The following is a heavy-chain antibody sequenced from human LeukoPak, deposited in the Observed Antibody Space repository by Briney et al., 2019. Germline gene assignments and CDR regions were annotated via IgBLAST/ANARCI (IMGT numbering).Heavy chain of an antibody. CDR2: ISSCGTTI. CDR3: ATARPTAETQSSSGYYFVY. CDR1: GFTFRRYE. J-gene: IGHJ4*02. Sequence: AGGPLRLLCEASGFTFRRYEMNWVRRAPGKGVEGVSYISSCGTTIYYGHSVRGRFTLYRDHPKNSLYLQMNSLRAKDTAVYYCATARPTAETQSSSGYYFVYCGQGTLVTVSS. V-gene: IGHV3-48*03. D-gene: IGHD6-13*01.